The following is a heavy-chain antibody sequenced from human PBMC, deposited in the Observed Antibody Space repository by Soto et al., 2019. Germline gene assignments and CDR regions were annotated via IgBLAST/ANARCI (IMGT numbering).Heavy chain of an antibody. D-gene: IGHD3-22*01. CDR2: IYYSEST. V-gene: IGHV4-59*01. J-gene: IGHJ4*02. Sequence: SETLSLTCTVSGGSISSYYWSWIRQPPGKGLEWIGYIYYSESTTHNPSLKSRVTISVDKSKNQFSLKLSSVTAADTTVYYCARGYADSRRPFFDYWGQGTLVTVSS. CDR1: GGSISSYY. CDR3: ARGYADSRRPFFDY.